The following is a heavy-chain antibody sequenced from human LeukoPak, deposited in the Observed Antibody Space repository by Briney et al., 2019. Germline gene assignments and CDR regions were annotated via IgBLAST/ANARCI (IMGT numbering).Heavy chain of an antibody. CDR2: IYYSGST. CDR1: GGSISSYY. D-gene: IGHD3-22*01. J-gene: IGHJ6*02. Sequence: ASETLSLTCTVSGGSISSYYWSWIRQPPGKGLEWIGYIYYSGSTNYNPSLKSRVTISVDTSKNQFSLKLSSVTAADTAVYYCARWDSSGQGYYYGMDVWGQGTTVTVSS. V-gene: IGHV4-59*08. CDR3: ARWDSSGQGYYYGMDV.